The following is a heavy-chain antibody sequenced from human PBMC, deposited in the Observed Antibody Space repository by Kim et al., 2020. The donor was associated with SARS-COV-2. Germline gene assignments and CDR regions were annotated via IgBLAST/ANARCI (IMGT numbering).Heavy chain of an antibody. CDR2: IYSGGST. V-gene: IGHV3-66*01. CDR1: GFTVSSNY. Sequence: GGSLRLSCVGSGFTVSSNYMSWVRQAPGKGLEWVSVIYSGGSTDYADSVKGRFSISRDNSKNTLYLQMNSLRAEDTAVYYCARDVVGGYSIYQFYMDVWG. J-gene: IGHJ6*03. D-gene: IGHD2-21*02. CDR3: ARDVVGGYSIYQFYMDV.